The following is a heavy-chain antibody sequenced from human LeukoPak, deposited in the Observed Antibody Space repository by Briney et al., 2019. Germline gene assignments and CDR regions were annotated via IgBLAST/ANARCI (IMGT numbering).Heavy chain of an antibody. CDR2: IIPIFDTA. D-gene: IGHD3-22*01. CDR1: GGTFSSYA. J-gene: IGHJ4*02. V-gene: IGHV1-69*01. CDR3: ARDEPYYYDSSGYYPVY. Sequence: ASVKVSCKASGGTFSSYAISWVRQAPGQGLEWMGGIIPIFDTANYAQKFQGRVTITADESTSTAYMELSSLRSEDTAVYYCARDEPYYYDSSGYYPVYWGQGTLVTVSS.